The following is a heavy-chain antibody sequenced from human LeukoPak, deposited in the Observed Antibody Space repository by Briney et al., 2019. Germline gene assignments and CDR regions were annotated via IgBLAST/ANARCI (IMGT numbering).Heavy chain of an antibody. Sequence: GGSLRLSCAASGFTFSSYSMNWVRQAPGKGLEWVSSISSSSSYIYYADSVKGRFTISRDNAKNSLYLQMNSLRAEDTAVYYCARDPGRNIAAAAQPLDYWGQGTLVTVSS. CDR2: ISSSSSYI. CDR3: ARDPGRNIAAAAQPLDY. V-gene: IGHV3-21*01. J-gene: IGHJ4*02. CDR1: GFTFSSYS. D-gene: IGHD6-13*01.